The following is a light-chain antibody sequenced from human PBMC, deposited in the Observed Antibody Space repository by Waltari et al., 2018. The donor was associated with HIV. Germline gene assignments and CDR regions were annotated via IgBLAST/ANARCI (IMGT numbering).Light chain of an antibody. J-gene: IGLJ1*01. V-gene: IGLV2-14*03. CDR2: DVS. CDR3: KSKTSSSTPCV. CDR1: SSDVGGYNS. Sequence: QSALTQPASVSGSPGQSITISCTGTSSDVGGYNSVAWYQQHPGKAPKLIIYDVSNRPSGVPYRFSGSKSGNTASRTISGLQAEDEADYYCKSKTSSSTPCVFGTGTKVTVL.